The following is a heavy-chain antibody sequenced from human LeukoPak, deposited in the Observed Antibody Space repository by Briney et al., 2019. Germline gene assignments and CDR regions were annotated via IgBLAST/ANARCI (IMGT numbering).Heavy chain of an antibody. J-gene: IGHJ3*02. V-gene: IGHV1-2*02. CDR2: INPNSGGT. D-gene: IGHD2-15*01. Sequence: ASVKVSCKASGYTFTGYYMHWVRQAPGQGLEWMGWINPNSGGTNYAQKFQGRVTMTRDTSISTAYMELSRLRSDDTAVYYCARYCSGGSCYGTDDAFDIWGQGTMVTVSS. CDR1: GYTFTGYY. CDR3: ARYCSGGSCYGTDDAFDI.